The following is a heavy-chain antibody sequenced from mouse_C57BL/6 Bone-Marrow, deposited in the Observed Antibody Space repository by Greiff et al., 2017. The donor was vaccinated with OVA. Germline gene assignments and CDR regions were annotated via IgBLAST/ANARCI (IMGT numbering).Heavy chain of an antibody. J-gene: IGHJ4*01. CDR2: IYPGDGDT. CDR3: HRREIYYYGSSYVESAMDY. CDR1: GYAFSSYW. D-gene: IGHD1-1*01. Sequence: QVQLQQSGAELVKPGASVKISCKASGYAFSSYWMNWVKQRPGQGLEWIGQIYPGDGDTNYNGKFKGKATLTADKSSSTAYMQLSSLTSEDSAVYFCHRREIYYYGSSYVESAMDYWGQGTSVTVSS. V-gene: IGHV1-80*01.